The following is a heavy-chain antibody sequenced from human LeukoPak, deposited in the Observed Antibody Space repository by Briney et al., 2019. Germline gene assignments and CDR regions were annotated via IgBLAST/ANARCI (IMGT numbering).Heavy chain of an antibody. CDR3: ARDSDYGDYVYFDY. Sequence: GGSLRLSCAASGFTFSSYWMSWVRQAPGKGLEWVANIKQDGSEKYYVDSVKGRFTISRDNAKNSLYLQMNSLRAEDTAVYCCARDSDYGDYVYFDYWGQGTLVTVSS. J-gene: IGHJ4*02. V-gene: IGHV3-7*01. D-gene: IGHD4-17*01. CDR2: IKQDGSEK. CDR1: GFTFSSYW.